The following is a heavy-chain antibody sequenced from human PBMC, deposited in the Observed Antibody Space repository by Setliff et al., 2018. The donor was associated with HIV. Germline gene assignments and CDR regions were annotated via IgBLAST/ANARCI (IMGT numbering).Heavy chain of an antibody. CDR1: GGSFSGYY. D-gene: IGHD3-10*01. Sequence: PSETLSLTCAVYGGSFSGYYWSWIRQPPGKGLEWIGEINHSGSTNYNPSLKSRLTISVDTSKNQFSLKLSSVTAADTAIYYCARSRVRGVIITGYWGQGTPVTVSS. CDR2: INHSGST. V-gene: IGHV4-34*01. J-gene: IGHJ4*02. CDR3: ARSRVRGVIITGY.